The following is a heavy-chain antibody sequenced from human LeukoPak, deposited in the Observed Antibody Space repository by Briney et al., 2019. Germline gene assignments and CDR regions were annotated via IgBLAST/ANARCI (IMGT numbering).Heavy chain of an antibody. CDR2: IYYSGST. Sequence: PSXTLSLTCTVSGGSISSSSYYWGWIRQPPGKGLEWIGSIYYSGSTYYNPSLRSRVTISVDTPKNQFSLKLSSVTAADTAVYYCARRPYSFNWFDPWGQGTLVTVSS. V-gene: IGHV4-39*01. CDR1: GGSISSSSYY. J-gene: IGHJ5*02. CDR3: ARRPYSFNWFDP. D-gene: IGHD4-11*01.